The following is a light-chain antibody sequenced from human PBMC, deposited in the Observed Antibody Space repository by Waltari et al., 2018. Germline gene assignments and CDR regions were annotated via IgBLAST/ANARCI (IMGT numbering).Light chain of an antibody. J-gene: IGKJ1*01. V-gene: IGKV4-1*01. Sequence: DIVLTQSPDSLPVSLGERATINCKSSQTVFYNSDNKNYLSWYQQKPGQPPKLLIYWASTRESGVPDRFRGSGSGTDVDLTIGDLQAEDVAVYFCQQYFETPWTFGRGTKVEVK. CDR2: WAS. CDR1: QTVFYNSDNKNY. CDR3: QQYFETPWT.